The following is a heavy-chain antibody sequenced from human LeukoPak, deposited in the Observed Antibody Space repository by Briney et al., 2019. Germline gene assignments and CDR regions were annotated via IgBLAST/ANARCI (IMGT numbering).Heavy chain of an antibody. CDR3: AVEGYFSGGACYTNWFDP. Sequence: GGSLRLSCAASGFTFSSYSMNWVRQAPGKGLDWVSYISSSGTTMYYADSVKGRFTISRDNAKNSLYLQMNSLRDEDTAVYYCAVEGYFSGGACYTNWFDPWGQGTLVTVSS. CDR2: ISSSGTTM. CDR1: GFTFSSYS. J-gene: IGHJ5*02. V-gene: IGHV3-48*02. D-gene: IGHD2-15*01.